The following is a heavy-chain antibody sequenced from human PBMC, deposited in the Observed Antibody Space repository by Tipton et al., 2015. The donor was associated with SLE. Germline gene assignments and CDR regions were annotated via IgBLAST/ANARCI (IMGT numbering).Heavy chain of an antibody. V-gene: IGHV4-34*01. D-gene: IGHD4-17*01. J-gene: IGHJ4*02. CDR3: ARHPQTVYFDY. Sequence: TLSLTCTVSGDTISDHYWDWIRQPPGKGLEWIGEINHSESTNYNPSLKSRVTISVDTSKNQFSLRLISVTAADTAVYYCARHPQTVYFDYWGQGTLVTVSS. CDR2: INHSEST. CDR1: GDTISDHY.